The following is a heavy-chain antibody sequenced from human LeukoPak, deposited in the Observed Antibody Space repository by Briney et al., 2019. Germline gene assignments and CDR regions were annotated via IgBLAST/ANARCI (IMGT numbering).Heavy chain of an antibody. V-gene: IGHV3-30-3*01. J-gene: IGHJ4*02. Sequence: QPGRSLRLSCAATGFTFSSYAMHWVRQAPGKGLEWVAVISYDGSNKYYADSVKGRFTISRDNSKNTLYLQMNSLRAEDTAVYYCAKGGTVATGFDYWGQGTLVTVSS. D-gene: IGHD4-17*01. CDR3: AKGGTVATGFDY. CDR2: ISYDGSNK. CDR1: GFTFSSYA.